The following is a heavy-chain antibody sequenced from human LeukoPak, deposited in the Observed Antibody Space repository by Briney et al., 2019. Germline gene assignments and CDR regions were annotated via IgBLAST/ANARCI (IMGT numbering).Heavy chain of an antibody. CDR3: ARGGIVATIGFCDY. CDR2: ITPHNGGT. V-gene: IGHV1-2*02. Sequence: ASVKVSCKASGYTFTGYYIHWVRQAPGQGLEWMGWITPHNGGTNYAQKFQGGVTMTRDTSTSTAYMELRSLRSDDTAVYYCARGGIVATIGFCDYWGQGTLVTVSS. J-gene: IGHJ4*02. D-gene: IGHD5-12*01. CDR1: GYTFTGYY.